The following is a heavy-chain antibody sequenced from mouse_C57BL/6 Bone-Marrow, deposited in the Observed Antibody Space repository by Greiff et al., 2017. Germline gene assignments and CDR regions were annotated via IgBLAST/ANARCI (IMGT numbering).Heavy chain of an antibody. Sequence: EVQRVESGGGLVKPGGSLKLSCAASGFTFSGYGMHWVRQAPGQGLEWVAYISSGSSTIYYADTVKGRFTISRDNAKNTVFLQMTSLRSEDAAMYYCARGLFAYWGQGTLVTVSA. CDR3: ARGLFAY. V-gene: IGHV5-17*01. CDR2: ISSGSSTI. CDR1: GFTFSGYG. J-gene: IGHJ3*01.